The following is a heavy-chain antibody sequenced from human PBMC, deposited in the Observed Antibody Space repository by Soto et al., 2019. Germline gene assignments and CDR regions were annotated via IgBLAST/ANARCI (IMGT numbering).Heavy chain of an antibody. D-gene: IGHD3-10*01. CDR1: GGTFSSYA. CDR3: SDSGSYYNGGVYYYYGMDV. J-gene: IGHJ6*02. CDR2: IIPIFGTA. Sequence: SVKVSCKASGGTFSSYAISWVRQAPGQGLEWMGGIIPIFGTANYAQKFQGRVTITADESTSTAYMELSSLRSEDTAVYYCSDSGSYYNGGVYYYYGMDVWGQGTTVTVSS. V-gene: IGHV1-69*13.